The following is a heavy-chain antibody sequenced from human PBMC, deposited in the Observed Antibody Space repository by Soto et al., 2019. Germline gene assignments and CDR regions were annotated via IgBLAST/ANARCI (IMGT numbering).Heavy chain of an antibody. CDR1: GGTFSSYA. Sequence: QVQLVQSGAEVKKPGSSVKVSCKASGGTFSSYAISWVRQAPGHGLEWMGGIIPIFGTANYAQKFQGRVTITADESTSTAYMELSSLRSEDTAVYYCVVTAIRFRFRAYFQHWGQGTLVTVSS. CDR3: VVTAIRFRFRAYFQH. CDR2: IIPIFGTA. D-gene: IGHD2-21*02. V-gene: IGHV1-69*12. J-gene: IGHJ1*01.